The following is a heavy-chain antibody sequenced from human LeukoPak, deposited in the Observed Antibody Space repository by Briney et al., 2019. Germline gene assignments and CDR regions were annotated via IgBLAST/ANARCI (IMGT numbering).Heavy chain of an antibody. V-gene: IGHV3-21*01. CDR1: GFTFSNFA. CDR3: ATGDYGAFDI. CDR2: ISSSSSYI. J-gene: IGHJ3*02. Sequence: GGSLRLSCSASGFTFSNFAMSWVRQAPGKGLEWVSSISSSSSYIYYADSVKGRFTISRDNAKNSLYLQMNSLRAEDTAVYYCATGDYGAFDIWGQGTMVTVSS. D-gene: IGHD4-17*01.